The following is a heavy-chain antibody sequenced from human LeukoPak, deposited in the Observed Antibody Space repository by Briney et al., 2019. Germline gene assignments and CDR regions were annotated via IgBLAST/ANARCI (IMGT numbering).Heavy chain of an antibody. D-gene: IGHD4-11*01. Sequence: ASVRVSCKASGYTFTNYDINWVRQATGQGLEWMGWMNPNSGNTGYAQKFQGRVTITRNTSISTAYMELSSLTSEDTAVYFCARGDYPHYYYYMDVWGKGTTVTVS. J-gene: IGHJ6*03. CDR2: MNPNSGNT. CDR3: ARGDYPHYYYYMDV. V-gene: IGHV1-8*03. CDR1: GYTFTNYD.